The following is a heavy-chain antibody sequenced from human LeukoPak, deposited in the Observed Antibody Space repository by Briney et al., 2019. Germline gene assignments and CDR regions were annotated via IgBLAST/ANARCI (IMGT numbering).Heavy chain of an antibody. V-gene: IGHV1-2*02. Sequence: GASVKVSCKASGYTFTGYHMHWVRQAPGQGLEWMGWINPNSGGTNYAQTFQGRVTMTRDTAISAAYMELSRLRSDDTAVYYCARAGRVVVVPAAMWSYSGLGTLVTVSS. J-gene: IGHJ4*01. CDR2: INPNSGGT. CDR3: ARAGRVVVVPAAMWSY. CDR1: GYTFTGYH. D-gene: IGHD2-2*01.